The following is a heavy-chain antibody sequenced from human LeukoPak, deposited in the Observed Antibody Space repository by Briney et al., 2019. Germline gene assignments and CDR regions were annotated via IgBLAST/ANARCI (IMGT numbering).Heavy chain of an antibody. CDR1: GYSISSGYY. D-gene: IGHD3-9*01. V-gene: IGHV4-38-2*02. CDR3: ARDWGRNYYDILTGYYIGGGFDY. CDR2: IYHSGST. Sequence: ETLSLTCTVSGYSISSGYYWGWIRQPPGKGLEWIGSIYHSGSTYYNPSLKSRVTISVDTSKNQFSLKLSSVTAADTAVYYCARDWGRNYYDILTGYYIGGGFDYWGQGTLVTVSS. J-gene: IGHJ4*02.